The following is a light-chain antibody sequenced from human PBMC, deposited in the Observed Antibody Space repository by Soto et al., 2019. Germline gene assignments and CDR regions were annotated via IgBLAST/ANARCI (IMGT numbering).Light chain of an antibody. CDR1: QSLLYSNGYNY. V-gene: IGKV2-28*01. J-gene: IGKJ4*01. CDR2: LGS. CDR3: MQALQTPLT. Sequence: IVMTQSPLSLPVTPGEPASISCRSSQSLLYSNGYNYLDWYLQKPGQSPQLLIFLGSNRASGVPDRFSGSGSGTDFTLTISRVEAEDVGVYYCMQALQTPLTFGGGTKV.